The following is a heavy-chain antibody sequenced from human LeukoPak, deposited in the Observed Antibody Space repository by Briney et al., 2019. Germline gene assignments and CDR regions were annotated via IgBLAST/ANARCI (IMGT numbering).Heavy chain of an antibody. Sequence: PSETLSLTCAVSGGSLTNDDWWNWVRQPPGKGLEWIGEIYHSGSTNYNPSLKSRVTISLDTSKNQFSLKLSSVTAADTAVYYCAREGVSRIRVNPAKESKFDYWGQGTLVTVSS. CDR2: IYHSGST. V-gene: IGHV4-4*02. CDR3: AREGVSRIRVNPAKESKFDY. J-gene: IGHJ4*02. D-gene: IGHD3-3*01. CDR1: GGSLTNDDW.